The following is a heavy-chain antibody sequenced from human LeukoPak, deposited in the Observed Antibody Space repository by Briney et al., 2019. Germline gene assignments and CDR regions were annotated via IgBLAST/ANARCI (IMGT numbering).Heavy chain of an antibody. CDR2: ISYDGSNK. D-gene: IGHD2-15*01. J-gene: IGHJ6*02. V-gene: IGHV3-30*04. CDR3: ARDRIVVVVAATRFGYYGMDV. Sequence: GRSLRLSCAASGFTFSSYAMHWVRQAPGKGLGWVAVISYDGSNKYYADSVKGRFTISRDNSKNTLYLQMNSLRAEDTAVYYCARDRIVVVVAATRFGYYGMDVWGQGTTVTVSS. CDR1: GFTFSSYA.